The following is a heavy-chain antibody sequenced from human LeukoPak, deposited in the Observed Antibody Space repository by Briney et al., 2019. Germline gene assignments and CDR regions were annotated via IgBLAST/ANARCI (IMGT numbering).Heavy chain of an antibody. V-gene: IGHV4-4*02. J-gene: IGHJ4*02. D-gene: IGHD7-27*01. Sequence: SETLSLTCAVSGGSISSSNWWSWVRQPPGKGLEFIGEIFHSGSTNYNPSLKSRVTLSVDKSKNQFSLKLTSVTAADTAVYYCATTFNWAFDYWGQGTLVTVSS. CDR3: ATTFNWAFDY. CDR2: IFHSGST. CDR1: GGSISSSNW.